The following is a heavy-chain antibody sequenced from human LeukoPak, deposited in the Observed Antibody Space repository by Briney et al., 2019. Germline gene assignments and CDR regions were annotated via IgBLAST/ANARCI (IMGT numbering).Heavy chain of an antibody. CDR2: INHSGSA. CDR1: GGSFSGYY. Sequence: PSETLSHTCAVSGGSFSGYYWTWIRQPPGKGLEWIGEINHSGSANYNPSLKSRVTISVDTSKNQFSLKLSSVTAADTAVYYCAGVVGATWDKFDYWGQGTLVTVSS. CDR3: AGVVGATWDKFDY. V-gene: IGHV4-34*01. D-gene: IGHD1-26*01. J-gene: IGHJ4*02.